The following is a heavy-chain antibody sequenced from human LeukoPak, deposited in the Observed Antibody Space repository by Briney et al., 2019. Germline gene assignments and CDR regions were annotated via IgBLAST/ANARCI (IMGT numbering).Heavy chain of an antibody. CDR1: GFTFSNYW. CDR3: ARNNGMDV. V-gene: IGHV3-7*03. Sequence: PGGSLRLSCAASGFTFSNYWMAWVRQAPGKGPEWVANINLDGSHKYYVDSVKGRFTISRDNAENSLYLQMNSLRAEDTALYHCARNNGMDVWGQGTTVIVSS. J-gene: IGHJ6*02. CDR2: INLDGSHK.